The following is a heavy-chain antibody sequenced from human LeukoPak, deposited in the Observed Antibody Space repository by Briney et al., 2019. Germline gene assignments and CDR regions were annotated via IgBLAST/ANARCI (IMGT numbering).Heavy chain of an antibody. J-gene: IGHJ4*02. V-gene: IGHV3-53*01. CDR1: GFTVSSND. CDR3: ARVVDHDYGDYYLDY. Sequence: GGSLRLSCAASGFTVSSNDMSWVRQAPGKGLECISVIYSGGSTDYADSVKGRLTISRDNSKNTLYLQMNSLRAEDTAVYYCARVVDHDYGDYYLDYWGQGTLVTVSS. D-gene: IGHD4-17*01. CDR2: IYSGGST.